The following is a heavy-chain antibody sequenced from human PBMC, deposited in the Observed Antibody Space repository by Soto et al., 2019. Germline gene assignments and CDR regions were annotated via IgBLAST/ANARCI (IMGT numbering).Heavy chain of an antibody. CDR3: AKLRVLEWEVQESDY. CDR1: GFTFSSHG. D-gene: IGHD3-3*01. CDR2: IPYDGSHQ. J-gene: IGHJ4*02. V-gene: IGHV3-30*18. Sequence: QVQLMESGGGVVQPGRSLRLSCAASGFTFSSHGMHWIRQAPGKGLEWVAVIPYDGSHQYYADSVKGRFSISRDNSKNTLYLQMNSLRAEDTAVYYCAKLRVLEWEVQESDYWGQGTLVSVSS.